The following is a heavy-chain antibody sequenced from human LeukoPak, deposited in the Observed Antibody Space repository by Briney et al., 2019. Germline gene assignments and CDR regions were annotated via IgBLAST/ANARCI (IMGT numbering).Heavy chain of an antibody. Sequence: SETLSLTCTVSGGSISSYYWSWIRQPPGKGLEWIGYIYYSGSTNYNPSLKSRVTISVDTSKNQFSLKLSSVTAADTAVYYCARGGTVVTRPTGRWFDPWGQGTLVTVSS. D-gene: IGHD4-23*01. CDR2: IYYSGST. J-gene: IGHJ5*02. V-gene: IGHV4-59*08. CDR3: ARGGTVVTRPTGRWFDP. CDR1: GGSISSYY.